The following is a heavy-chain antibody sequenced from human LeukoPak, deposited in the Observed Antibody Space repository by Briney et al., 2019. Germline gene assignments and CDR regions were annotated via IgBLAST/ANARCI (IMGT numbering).Heavy chain of an antibody. Sequence: SETLSLTCAVYGGSFSGYYWSWIRQPPGEGVGWIGEINHSRSTNYNPSLKSRVTISVDTSKSQFSLKLNSMTAADTAVYYCARGAQTYYDKAPVDYCGQGTLVTVSS. J-gene: IGHJ4*02. V-gene: IGHV4-34*01. CDR2: INHSRST. D-gene: IGHD3-22*01. CDR3: ARGAQTYYDKAPVDY. CDR1: GGSFSGYY.